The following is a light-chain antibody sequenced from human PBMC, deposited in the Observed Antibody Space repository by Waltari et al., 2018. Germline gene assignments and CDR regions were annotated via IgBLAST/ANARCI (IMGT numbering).Light chain of an antibody. V-gene: IGLV2-14*01. CDR3: SSFTTSSTQV. CDR2: EVS. CDR1: SSDVGAYDY. J-gene: IGLJ1*01. Sequence: QSALTQPASVSGSPGHSITISCTGTSSDVGAYDYVSWYQQYPGKAPILMIFEVSNRPSGASIRFSGSKSGNTASLTISGLLPEDEADYYCSSFTTSSTQVFGTGTKVTVL.